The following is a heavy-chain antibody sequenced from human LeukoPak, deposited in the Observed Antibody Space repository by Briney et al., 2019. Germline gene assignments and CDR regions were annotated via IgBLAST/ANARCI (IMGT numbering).Heavy chain of an antibody. CDR3: ARVGWTHCKSESCNRRGLYFDY. D-gene: IGHD2/OR15-2a*01. Sequence: QTGGSLRLSCVASGFRFSNYWLSWVRQAPGKVLEWVANIKEDGREKYYVDSVKGRFTISRDSAKIALFLQMNSLRVEDTAIYYCARVGWTHCKSESCNRRGLYFDYWGQGSLVTVSS. V-gene: IGHV3-7*01. CDR1: GFRFSNYW. J-gene: IGHJ4*02. CDR2: IKEDGREK.